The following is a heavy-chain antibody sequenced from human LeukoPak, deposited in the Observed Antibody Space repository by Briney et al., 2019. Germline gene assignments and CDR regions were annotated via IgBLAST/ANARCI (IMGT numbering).Heavy chain of an antibody. Sequence: ASVKVSCKASGGTFSSHAISWVRQAPGQGLEWMGIINPSDDSTRYAQKFQGRVTMTKDTSTNTVYMDLSSLSSDDTAVYYCARAYYDSSAYHHAVYFDYWGQGTLVTVSS. D-gene: IGHD3-22*01. J-gene: IGHJ4*02. CDR1: GGTFSSHA. CDR2: INPSDDST. CDR3: ARAYYDSSAYHHAVYFDY. V-gene: IGHV1-46*01.